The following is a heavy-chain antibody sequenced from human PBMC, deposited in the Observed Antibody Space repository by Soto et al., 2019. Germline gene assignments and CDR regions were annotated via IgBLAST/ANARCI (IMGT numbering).Heavy chain of an antibody. V-gene: IGHV4-59*01. CDR1: GGSISSYY. Sequence: PSETLSLTCTVSGGSISSYYWSWIRQPPGKGLEWIGYIYYSGSTNYNPSLKGRVTISVDTSKNQFSLKLSSVTAADTAVYYCARRAGLGYYYGMDVWGQGTTVTVSS. D-gene: IGHD6-25*01. CDR2: IYYSGST. J-gene: IGHJ6*02. CDR3: ARRAGLGYYYGMDV.